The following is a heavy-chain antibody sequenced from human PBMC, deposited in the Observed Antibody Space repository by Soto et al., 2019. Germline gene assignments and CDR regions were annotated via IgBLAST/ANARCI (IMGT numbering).Heavy chain of an antibody. CDR2: ISGSGANT. J-gene: IGHJ6*02. Sequence: EVQLLESGGGLVQPGGSQRLSCAASGFTFSGYAMTWVRQAPGKGLEWVSSISGSGANTYYADSVKGRFTISRDNSQNTLSLQMTSLRADDTAVYYCAKSPDFYYDGMDVWGQGTTVTVSS. CDR1: GFTFSGYA. V-gene: IGHV3-23*01. CDR3: AKSPDFYYDGMDV.